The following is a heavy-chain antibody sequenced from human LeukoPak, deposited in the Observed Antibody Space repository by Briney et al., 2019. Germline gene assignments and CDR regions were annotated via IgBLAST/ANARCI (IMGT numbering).Heavy chain of an antibody. D-gene: IGHD2-21*01. CDR2: LYYSGST. Sequence: KSSETLSLTCTVSGGSISRSSYHWGWIRLPPGKGLEWIGNLYYSGSTYYNPSLKSRVTISVDRSKNQFSLKLNSVTAADTAVYYCARRLDGEFYYWGQGTLVTVSS. J-gene: IGHJ4*02. V-gene: IGHV4-39*01. CDR1: GGSISRSSYH. CDR3: ARRLDGEFYY.